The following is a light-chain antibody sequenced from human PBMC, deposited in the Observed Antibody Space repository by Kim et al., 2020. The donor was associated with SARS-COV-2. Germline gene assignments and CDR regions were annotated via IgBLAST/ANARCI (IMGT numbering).Light chain of an antibody. CDR1: QSVGSS. CDR3: QQRSDWPPAIT. CDR2: DAS. V-gene: IGKV3-11*01. Sequence: PGERATLSCRASQSVGSSLAWYQQTPGQAPRLLIYDASDRATGIPARFSGSGSGTAFTLTISSLEPEDFALYYCQQRSDWPPAITFCQGTRL. J-gene: IGKJ5*01.